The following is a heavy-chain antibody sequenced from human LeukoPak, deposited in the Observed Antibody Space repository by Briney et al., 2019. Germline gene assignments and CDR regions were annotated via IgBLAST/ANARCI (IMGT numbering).Heavy chain of an antibody. D-gene: IGHD3-10*01. CDR3: ATSTMVRGVIITLSN. Sequence: ASVKVSCKASGYTFTSYYMHWVRQAPGQGLEWMGIINPSGGSTSYAQKFQGRVTMTRDTSTSTVYMELSSLRSEDTAVYYCATSTMVRGVIITLSNWGQGTLVTVSS. CDR2: INPSGGST. V-gene: IGHV1-46*01. CDR1: GYTFTSYY. J-gene: IGHJ4*02.